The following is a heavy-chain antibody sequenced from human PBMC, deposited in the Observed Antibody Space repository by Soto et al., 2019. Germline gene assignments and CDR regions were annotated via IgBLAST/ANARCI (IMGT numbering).Heavy chain of an antibody. V-gene: IGHV4-59*01. Sequence: PSETLSLTCSVSGGSISSYYWSWIRQPPGKGLEWIGYIYYTGTTRYNPSLKSRVTISVDTSKNQFSLKLSSVTAADTAVYYCARAEDWGFYYGMDVWGQGTTVTVSS. CDR3: ARAEDWGFYYGMDV. CDR1: GGSISSYY. J-gene: IGHJ6*02. CDR2: IYYTGTT. D-gene: IGHD7-27*01.